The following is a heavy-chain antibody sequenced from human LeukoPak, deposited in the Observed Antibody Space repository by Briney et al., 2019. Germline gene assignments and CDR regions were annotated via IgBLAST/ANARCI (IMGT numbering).Heavy chain of an antibody. Sequence: PGGSLRLSCAASGFTVSSNYMSWVRQAPGKGLEWVSVIYSGGSTYYADSVKGRFTISRDNSKNTLYLQMNSLRAEDTAVYYCARDNYYGSGSYFPYYYYYGMDVWGQGTTVTVSS. CDR1: GFTVSSNY. CDR2: IYSGGST. J-gene: IGHJ6*02. D-gene: IGHD3-10*01. V-gene: IGHV3-53*01. CDR3: ARDNYYGSGSYFPYYYYYGMDV.